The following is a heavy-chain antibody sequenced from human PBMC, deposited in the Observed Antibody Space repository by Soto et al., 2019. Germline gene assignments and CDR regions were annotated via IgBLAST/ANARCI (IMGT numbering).Heavy chain of an antibody. CDR1: VFPLEKYG. V-gene: IGHV3-21*01. CDR2: ISFSGDYI. Sequence: GGSLRLSCAVSVFPLEKYGMNLVRQAPGKGLEWVSSISFSGDYIYYADSVKGRFTISRYNARNSLNLQMNRLGVDDTALYFCARATYNWNPEYWGQGTQVTVSS. J-gene: IGHJ4*02. D-gene: IGHD1-20*01. CDR3: ARATYNWNPEY.